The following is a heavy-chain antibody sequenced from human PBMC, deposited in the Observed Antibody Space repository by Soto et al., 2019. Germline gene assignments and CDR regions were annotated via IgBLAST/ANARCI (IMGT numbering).Heavy chain of an antibody. Sequence: QLQLQESGPGLVRPSETLSLTCTVSGGSISSDTYYWGWIRQPPGKGLEWIGSIYYRGSTYYNPSLKSRVTISVDTSKNQFSLKLSSVTAADTAVYFCARPLSGDSCEGYFQHWGQGTLVTVSS. CDR3: ARPLSGDSCEGYFQH. D-gene: IGHD3-22*01. J-gene: IGHJ1*01. V-gene: IGHV4-39*01. CDR1: GGSISSDTYY. CDR2: IYYRGST.